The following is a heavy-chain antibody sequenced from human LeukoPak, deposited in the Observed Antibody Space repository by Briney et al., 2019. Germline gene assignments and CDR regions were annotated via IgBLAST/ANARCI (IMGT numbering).Heavy chain of an antibody. CDR3: ARGLLVTYYDILTGCPLDY. V-gene: IGHV4-34*01. J-gene: IGHJ4*02. CDR2: INHSGST. CDR1: GGSFSGYY. D-gene: IGHD3-9*01. Sequence: PSETLSLTCAVYGGSFSGYYWSWIRQPPGKGREWIGEINHSGSTNYNPSLKSRVTISVDTSKNQFSLKLSSVTAADTAVYYCARGLLVTYYDILTGCPLDYWGQGTLVTVSS.